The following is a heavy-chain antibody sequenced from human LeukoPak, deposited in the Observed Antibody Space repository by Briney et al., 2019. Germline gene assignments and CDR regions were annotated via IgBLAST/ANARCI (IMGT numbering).Heavy chain of an antibody. CDR3: VRGRAGRLCLGS. Sequence: GGSLRPSLPLVGPTAIVVYTGAVRQAPGKGLEWVSVIYSGGSTYYADSVKGRFTISRDNSKNTLYLQMNSLRAEDTATYYCVRGRAGRLCLGSWGQGTLVTVSS. V-gene: IGHV3-53*01. J-gene: IGHJ4*02. CDR1: GPTAIVVY. CDR2: IYSGGST.